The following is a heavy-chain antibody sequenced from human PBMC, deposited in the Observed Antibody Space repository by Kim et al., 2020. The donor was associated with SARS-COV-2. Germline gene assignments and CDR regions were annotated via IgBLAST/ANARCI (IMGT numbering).Heavy chain of an antibody. Sequence: SLKSRVTISVDTSKNQFSLKLSSVTAADTAVYYCARHVYSVLLWFGEADYWGQGTLVTVSS. CDR3: ARHVYSVLLWFGEADY. V-gene: IGHV4-39*01. D-gene: IGHD3-10*01. J-gene: IGHJ4*02.